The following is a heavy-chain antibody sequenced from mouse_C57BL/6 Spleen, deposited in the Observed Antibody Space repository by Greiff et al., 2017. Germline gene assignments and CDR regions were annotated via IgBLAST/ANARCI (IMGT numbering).Heavy chain of an antibody. D-gene: IGHD2-4*01. J-gene: IGHJ3*01. CDR2: IDPETGGT. CDR1: GYTFTDYE. CDR3: TVGSYYDYFAY. Sequence: QVQLQQSGAELVRPGASVTLSCKASGYTFTDYEMHWVKQTPVHGLEWIGAIDPETGGTAYNQKFKGKAILTADKSSSTAYMELRSLTSEDSAVYYCTVGSYYDYFAYWGQGTLVTVSA. V-gene: IGHV1-15*01.